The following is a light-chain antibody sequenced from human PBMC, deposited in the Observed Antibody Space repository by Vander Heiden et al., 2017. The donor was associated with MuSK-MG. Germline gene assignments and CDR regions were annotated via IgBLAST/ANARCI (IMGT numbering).Light chain of an antibody. CDR1: QPISSY. CDR2: SAS. J-gene: IGKJ1*01. V-gene: IGKV1-39*01. Sequence: DIQMTQSPSSLSASVGDRVTITCRASQPISSYLRWFQQKPGKAPKLLISSASRLQSGVPSRVSGRGFGTEFRRTSSSMKTEALATADCQQGLRTLWTFGQGTKVEIK. CDR3: QQGLRTLWT.